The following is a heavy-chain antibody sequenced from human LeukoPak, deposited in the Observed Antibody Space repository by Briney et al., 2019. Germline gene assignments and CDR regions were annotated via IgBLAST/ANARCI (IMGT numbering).Heavy chain of an antibody. CDR1: EFTFSSYA. CDR3: ARGLCGGDCYDY. D-gene: IGHD2-21*01. CDR2: VSYDGDNG. Sequence: GGSLRLSCTASEFTFSSYAMHWIRQAPGKGLEWVALVSYDGDNGYYADSVKGRFTISRDNSKNTLYLQMNSLRPEDTAVYYCARGLCGGDCYDYWGQGTLVTVSS. V-gene: IGHV3-30-3*01. J-gene: IGHJ4*02.